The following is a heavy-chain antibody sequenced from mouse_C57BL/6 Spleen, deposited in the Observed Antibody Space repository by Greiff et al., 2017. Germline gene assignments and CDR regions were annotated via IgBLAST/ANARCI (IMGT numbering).Heavy chain of an antibody. D-gene: IGHD1-1*01. J-gene: IGHJ2*01. Sequence: QVQLQQPGAELVRPGSSVKLSCKASGYTFTSYWMHWVKQRPIQGLEWIGNIDPSDSETHYNQKFKDKATLTVDKSSSTAYMQRSSLTSEDSAVYYCAREGTTVGRYFDYWGQGTTLTVSS. CDR2: IDPSDSET. V-gene: IGHV1-52*01. CDR1: GYTFTSYW. CDR3: AREGTTVGRYFDY.